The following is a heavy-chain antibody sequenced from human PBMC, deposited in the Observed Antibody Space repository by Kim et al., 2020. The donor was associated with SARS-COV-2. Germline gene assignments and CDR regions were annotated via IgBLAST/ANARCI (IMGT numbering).Heavy chain of an antibody. CDR3: ARTSSNNLPYYFDS. V-gene: IGHV3-72*01. CDR2: IRNKANSYTT. J-gene: IGHJ4*02. Sequence: GGSLRLSCAASGFTFSDHYMDWVRQAPGKGLEWVGRIRNKANSYTTEYAASVKGIFTISRDDSKNSLYLQMNSLTTEDTAMYYCARTSSNNLPYYFDSWGQGTLVTVSS. D-gene: IGHD2-15*01. CDR1: GFTFSDHY.